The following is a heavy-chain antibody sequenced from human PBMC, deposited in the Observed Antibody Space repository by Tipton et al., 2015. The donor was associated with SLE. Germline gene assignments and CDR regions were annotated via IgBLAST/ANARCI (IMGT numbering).Heavy chain of an antibody. CDR2: INHSGST. Sequence: TLSLTCTVSGGSISSYYWSWIRQPPGKGLEWIGEINHSGSTNYNPSLKSRVTISVGTSKNQFSLKLSSVTAADTAVYYCARGGGKLDYYYYYYGMDVWGQGTTVTVSS. CDR1: GGSISSYY. D-gene: IGHD3-16*01. CDR3: ARGGGKLDYYYYYYGMDV. V-gene: IGHV4-34*01. J-gene: IGHJ6*02.